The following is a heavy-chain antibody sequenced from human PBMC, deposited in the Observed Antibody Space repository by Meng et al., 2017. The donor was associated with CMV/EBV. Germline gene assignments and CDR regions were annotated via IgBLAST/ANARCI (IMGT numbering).Heavy chain of an antibody. Sequence: VQLQESGPGLVKPSETLSLTCTVSGGSISSYYWSWIRQPPGKGLEWIGYIYYSGSTNYNPSLKSRVTISVDTSKNQFSLKLSSVTAADTAVYYCARAVYCSGGSCYSGGGDWFDPWGQGTLVTVSS. CDR3: ARAVYCSGGSCYSGGGDWFDP. D-gene: IGHD2-15*01. V-gene: IGHV4-59*01. CDR2: IYYSGST. J-gene: IGHJ5*02. CDR1: GGSISSYY.